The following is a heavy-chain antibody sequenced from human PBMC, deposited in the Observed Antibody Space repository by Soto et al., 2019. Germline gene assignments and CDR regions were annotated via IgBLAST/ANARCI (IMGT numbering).Heavy chain of an antibody. D-gene: IGHD4-17*01. CDR1: GGSISRGNYY. V-gene: IGHV4-31*03. Sequence: TLSLTCTVSGGSISRGNYYWSWIRQRPGKGLEWIGYVYRRGNTYYNASLKSRVTISIDTSKNQFSLKLSSATAADTAVYYRSRAQNDYGGYLDLWGQGTLVTVSS. J-gene: IGHJ4*02. CDR3: SRAQNDYGGYLDL. CDR2: VYRRGNT.